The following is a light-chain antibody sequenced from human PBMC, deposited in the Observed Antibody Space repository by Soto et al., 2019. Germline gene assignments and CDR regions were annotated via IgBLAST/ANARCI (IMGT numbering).Light chain of an antibody. J-gene: IGKJ3*01. Sequence: DIQMTQSPSSLSASVGDRVTITCRASQSISSYLNWYQQKPGKAPKLLIYAASSLQSGVPSRFSGSGSGTDFILTISSLQPEDFATYYCQQSYSTPLTFGPGTKLDIK. CDR2: AAS. V-gene: IGKV1-39*01. CDR3: QQSYSTPLT. CDR1: QSISSY.